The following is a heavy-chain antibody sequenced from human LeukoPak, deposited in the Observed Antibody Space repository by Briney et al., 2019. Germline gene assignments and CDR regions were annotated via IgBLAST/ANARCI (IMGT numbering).Heavy chain of an antibody. CDR1: GDSIDSYY. D-gene: IGHD5-12*01. CDR2: IYYRGTT. Sequence: SETLSLTCTVSGDSIDSYYWSWIRQPPGKGLEWIGYIYYRGTTSYNPFLRSRVTISVDTSKNQFSLKLNSVTAADTAVYYCARLPRYGGYDHFDYWGQGILVIVSS. V-gene: IGHV4-59*12. J-gene: IGHJ4*02. CDR3: ARLPRYGGYDHFDY.